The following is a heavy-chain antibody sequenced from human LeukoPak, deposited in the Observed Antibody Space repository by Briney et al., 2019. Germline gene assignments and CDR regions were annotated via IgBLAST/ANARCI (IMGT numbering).Heavy chain of an antibody. Sequence: ASVKVSCKASGYTFTGYYMHWVRQAPGQGLEWMGWINPNSGGTNYAQKFQGRVTMTRDTSISTAYMELSRLRSDDTAVYYCAREIGYCSSTSCSRGSFQHWGQGTLVTVSS. D-gene: IGHD2-2*01. CDR1: GYTFTGYY. CDR3: AREIGYCSSTSCSRGSFQH. CDR2: INPNSGGT. V-gene: IGHV1-2*02. J-gene: IGHJ1*01.